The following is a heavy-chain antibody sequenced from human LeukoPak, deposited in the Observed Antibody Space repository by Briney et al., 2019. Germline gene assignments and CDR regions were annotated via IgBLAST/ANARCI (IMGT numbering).Heavy chain of an antibody. Sequence: GGSLRLSCAASGFTFSSYGMHWVRQAPGKGLEWVAVIWYDGSNKYYADSVKGRFTISRDNSKNTLYLQMNSLRAEDTAVYYCVRVVPAAMGVDYWAREPWSPSPQ. CDR3: VRVVPAAMGVDY. V-gene: IGHV3-33*01. D-gene: IGHD2-2*01. CDR2: IWYDGSNK. CDR1: GFTFSSYG. J-gene: IGHJ4*02.